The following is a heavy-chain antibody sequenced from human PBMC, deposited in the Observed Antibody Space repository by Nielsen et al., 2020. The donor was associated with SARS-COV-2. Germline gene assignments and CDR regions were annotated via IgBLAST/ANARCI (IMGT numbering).Heavy chain of an antibody. CDR3: ARSIQLWLYGMDV. CDR2: IWYDGSNK. CDR1: GFTFSSYG. V-gene: IGHV3-33*01. D-gene: IGHD5-18*01. Sequence: GESLKISCAASGFTFSSYGMHWVRQAPGKGLEWVGVIWYDGSNKYYADSVKGRFTISRDNSKNTLYLQMNSLRAEDPAVYYCARSIQLWLYGMDVWGQGTTITVSS. J-gene: IGHJ6*02.